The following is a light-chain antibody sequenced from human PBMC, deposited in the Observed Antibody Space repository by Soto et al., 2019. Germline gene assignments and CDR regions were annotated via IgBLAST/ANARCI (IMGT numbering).Light chain of an antibody. J-gene: IGKJ3*01. CDR3: QQRSNWPIT. Sequence: EMVMTQSPATLSVSPGERATLSCRASQSVSSNLAWYQQKPGQSPRLLIYGTSTRATGIPARFSGSGSGTDFTLTISSLEPEDFAVYYCQQRSNWPITFGPGTKVDIK. CDR2: GTS. CDR1: QSVSSN. V-gene: IGKV3-11*01.